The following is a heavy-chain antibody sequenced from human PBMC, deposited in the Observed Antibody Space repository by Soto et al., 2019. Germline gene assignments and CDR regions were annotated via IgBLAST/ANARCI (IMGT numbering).Heavy chain of an antibody. CDR3: ARTLYGDNVDY. Sequence: QVQLVQSGAEVKKPGASVKVSCKASGYTFTRYDINWVRQATGQGLEWMGLMNHNSGNTAYAQKFHGRVTMTRNTSISTAYMELIGLRSEDTAVYYWARTLYGDNVDYWGQGTLVTVSS. CDR1: GYTFTRYD. D-gene: IGHD4-17*01. J-gene: IGHJ4*02. CDR2: MNHNSGNT. V-gene: IGHV1-8*01.